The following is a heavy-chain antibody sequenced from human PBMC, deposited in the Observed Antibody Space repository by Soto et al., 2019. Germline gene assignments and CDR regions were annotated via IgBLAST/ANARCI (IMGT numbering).Heavy chain of an antibody. Sequence: GGSMRLSCAASGLTFSSYWMSWVRQAPGKGLEWVANIKQDRSEKYYVDSVKGRFTISRDNAKNSLYLQMNSLRAEDTAVYYCARDYITGTYAAFDYWGQGTLVTVSS. D-gene: IGHD1-7*01. CDR3: ARDYITGTYAAFDY. CDR1: GLTFSSYW. CDR2: IKQDRSEK. V-gene: IGHV3-7*03. J-gene: IGHJ4*02.